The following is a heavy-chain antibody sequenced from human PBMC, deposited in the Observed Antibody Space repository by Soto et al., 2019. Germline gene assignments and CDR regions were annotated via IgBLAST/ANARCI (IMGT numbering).Heavy chain of an antibody. CDR3: ARRYGSCFDY. D-gene: IGHD5-18*01. CDR2: NYYSGSS. CDR1: GGSISSYY. Sequence: QVQLQESGPGLVKPSETLSLTSTVSGGSISSYYWSWLRQPPGKGLEWIGYNYYSGSSNYNPSLHRRVTISVDTSNNQFSLKLSSVTAADTAVYYCARRYGSCFDYWGQGTLVTVSS. J-gene: IGHJ4*02. V-gene: IGHV4-59*08.